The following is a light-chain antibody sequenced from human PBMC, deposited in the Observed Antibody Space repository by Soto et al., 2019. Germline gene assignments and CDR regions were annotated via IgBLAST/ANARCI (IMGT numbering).Light chain of an antibody. Sequence: SYELTQPPSVSVAPGKTARITCGGNNIGSESVHWYQQKPGQSPVLVIYYDTDRPSGIPERFSGSNSGHTATLTISRVEAGDEADYYCQVWVSSSDHVVFGGGTKLTVL. CDR2: YDT. CDR1: NIGSES. V-gene: IGLV3-21*04. CDR3: QVWVSSSDHVV. J-gene: IGLJ3*02.